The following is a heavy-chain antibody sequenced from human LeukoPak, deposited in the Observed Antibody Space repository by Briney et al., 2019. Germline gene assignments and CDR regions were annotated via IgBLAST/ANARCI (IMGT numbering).Heavy chain of an antibody. CDR3: ARGGIAVGGSDY. D-gene: IGHD6-19*01. V-gene: IGHV4-4*07. J-gene: IGHJ4*02. Sequence: SETLSLTCTVSGGSISSYYWSWIRQPAGKGLEWIGRIYNDGSTNYNPSLKSRLTMSVDTSKKQFSLKLSSVTAADTAVYYCARGGIAVGGSDYWGQGTLVTVSS. CDR1: GGSISSYY. CDR2: IYNDGST.